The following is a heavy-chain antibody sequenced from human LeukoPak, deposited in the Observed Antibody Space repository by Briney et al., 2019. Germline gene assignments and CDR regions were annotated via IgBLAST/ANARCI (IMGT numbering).Heavy chain of an antibody. CDR3: AKGGASSQPFTY. V-gene: IGHV4-59*11. D-gene: IGHD6-13*01. CDR2: IYYSGTT. CDR1: AGSINGHY. Sequence: PSETLSLTCTVSAGSINGHYWSWFRQFPGKGLEWIGYIYYSGTTNYNPSLRSRVTISVDTSKNQFSLKVTSVTAADTAVYYCAKGGASSQPFTYWGQGTLVTVSP. J-gene: IGHJ4*02.